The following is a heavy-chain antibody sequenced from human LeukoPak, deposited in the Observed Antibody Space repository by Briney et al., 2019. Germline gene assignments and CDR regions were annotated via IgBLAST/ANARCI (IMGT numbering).Heavy chain of an antibody. Sequence: ASVKVSCKASGYTFASYDINWVRQASGQGLEWMGWMNPNSGNTGYAQKFQGRVTMTRNTSISTAYMELSSLRSEDTAVYYCARVRFLGINWFDPWGQGTLVTVSS. CDR1: GYTFASYD. CDR3: ARVRFLGINWFDP. D-gene: IGHD3-3*01. V-gene: IGHV1-8*01. CDR2: MNPNSGNT. J-gene: IGHJ5*02.